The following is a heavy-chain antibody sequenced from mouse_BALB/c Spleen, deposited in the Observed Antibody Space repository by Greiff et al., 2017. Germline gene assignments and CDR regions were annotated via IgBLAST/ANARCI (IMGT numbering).Heavy chain of an antibody. CDR1: GFTFSDYY. CDR3: ARDEGGLRGFAY. CDR2: ISDGGSYT. Sequence: EVKVVESGGGLVKPGGSLKLSCAASGFTFSDYYMYWVRQTPEKRLEWVATISDGGSYTYYPDSVKGRFTISRDNAKNNLYLQMSSLKSEDTAMYDCARDEGGLRGFAYWGQGTLVTVSA. D-gene: IGHD2-4*01. J-gene: IGHJ3*01. V-gene: IGHV5-4*02.